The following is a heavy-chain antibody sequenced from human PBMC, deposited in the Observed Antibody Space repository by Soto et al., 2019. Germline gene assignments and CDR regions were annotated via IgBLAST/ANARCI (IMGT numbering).Heavy chain of an antibody. CDR1: GGSINSSSYY. J-gene: IGHJ4*02. Sequence: QLQLQESGPGLVKPSQSLSLTCTVSGGSINSSSYYWGWIRQPPGKGLELIGTIYNSGRTYYKSSLRRRATISVDTSKNQFSLRLSSVTAADSAVYYCARLSGYNYAELDYWGQGTLVTVSS. V-gene: IGHV4-39*01. CDR2: IYNSGRT. CDR3: ARLSGYNYAELDY. D-gene: IGHD5-18*01.